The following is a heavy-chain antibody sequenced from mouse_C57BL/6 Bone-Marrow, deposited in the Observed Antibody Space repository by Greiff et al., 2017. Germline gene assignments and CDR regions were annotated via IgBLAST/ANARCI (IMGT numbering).Heavy chain of an antibody. CDR1: GFTFSDYY. D-gene: IGHD1-1*01. Sequence: DVHLVEFEGGLVQPGSSMKLSCTASGFTFSDYYMAWVRQVPEKGLEWVANINYDGSSTYYLDSLKSRFIISRDNAKNILYLQMSSLKSEDTATYYCARDNYYAAFDYWGQGTTLTVSS. J-gene: IGHJ2*01. CDR2: INYDGSST. CDR3: ARDNYYAAFDY. V-gene: IGHV5-16*01.